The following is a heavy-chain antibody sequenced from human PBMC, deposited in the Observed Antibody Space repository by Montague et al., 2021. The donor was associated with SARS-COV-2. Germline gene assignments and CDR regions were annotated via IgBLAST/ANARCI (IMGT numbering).Heavy chain of an antibody. D-gene: IGHD5-12*01. J-gene: IGHJ6*02. CDR2: ICWNSGTL. Sequence: SLRLSCAASGFTFEDYAMHWVRQAPGKGLEWVSGICWNSGTLDYADYVKGRFTISRDNAKNSLHLQMNSLRAEDTALYYCAKGNFHSGYDRSWDYGMDVWGQGTTVTVSS. CDR3: AKGNFHSGYDRSWDYGMDV. CDR1: GFTFEDYA. V-gene: IGHV3-9*01.